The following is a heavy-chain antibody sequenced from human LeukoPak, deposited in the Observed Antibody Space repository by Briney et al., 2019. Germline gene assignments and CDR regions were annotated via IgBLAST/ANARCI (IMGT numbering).Heavy chain of an antibody. CDR1: GFTFSSYW. D-gene: IGHD6-13*01. V-gene: IGHV3-7*01. CDR3: ARARRSSSWYWDFDY. J-gene: IGHJ4*02. Sequence: GGSLRLSCAASGFTFSSYWMSWVRQAPGKGLEWVANIKQDGSEKYYVDSVKGRFTISRDNAKNSLYLQMNSLRAEDTAVYYCARARRSSSWYWDFDYWGQGTLVTVSS. CDR2: IKQDGSEK.